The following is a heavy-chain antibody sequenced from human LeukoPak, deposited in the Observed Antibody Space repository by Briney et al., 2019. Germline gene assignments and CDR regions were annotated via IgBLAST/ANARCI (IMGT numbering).Heavy chain of an antibody. CDR2: IKQDGSEK. CDR3: AGNEQWLVRYYGMDV. J-gene: IGHJ6*02. CDR1: GFTFSSYW. Sequence: GGSLRLSCAAPGFTFSSYWMSWVRQAPGKGLEWVANIKQDGSEKYYVDSVKGRFTISRDNAKNPLYLQMNSLRAEDTAVYYCAGNEQWLVRYYGMDVWGQGTTVTVSS. D-gene: IGHD6-19*01. V-gene: IGHV3-7*01.